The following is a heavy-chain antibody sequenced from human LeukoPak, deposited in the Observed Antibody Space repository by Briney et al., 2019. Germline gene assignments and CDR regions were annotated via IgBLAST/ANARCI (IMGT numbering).Heavy chain of an antibody. CDR3: SSGAFYYYMDV. CDR2: LSYGGNT. CDR1: GFTSSNAW. Sequence: GSLTLSCAVSGFTSSNAWMSWVRQAPGKGLEWIGSLSYGGNTYYNPSLKSRVTISVDTSKNQFSLKLTSVTAADTAVYFGSSGAFYYYMDVWGKGTTVTVSS. J-gene: IGHJ6*03. V-gene: IGHV4-59*05. D-gene: IGHD3-22*01.